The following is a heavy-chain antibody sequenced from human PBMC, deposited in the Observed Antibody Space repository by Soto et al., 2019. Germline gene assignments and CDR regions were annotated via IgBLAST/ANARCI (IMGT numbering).Heavy chain of an antibody. J-gene: IGHJ5*02. Sequence: SGTPSPTRPFPWWSLRNFYWGWFRQPPGKGLEWIGYIYYIGSTNYNPSLKSRVTMSVDTSKNQFSLRATSVTAADTALYYCSRRAPEGFDPWGQGTLVTVSS. V-gene: IGHV4-59*08. CDR2: IYYIGST. CDR3: SRRAPEGFDP. CDR1: WWSLRNFY.